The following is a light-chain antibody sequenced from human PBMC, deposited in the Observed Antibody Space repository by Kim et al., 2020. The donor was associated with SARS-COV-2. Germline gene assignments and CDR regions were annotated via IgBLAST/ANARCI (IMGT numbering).Light chain of an antibody. V-gene: IGLV2-11*01. CDR3: CSYAGSYTYV. Sequence: GQSVTMSCPGTSSDVGGYNDFSCYQQHPGKAPILMIYDVSTRPSGVPDRFSGSKSGNTASLSISGLHAEDEADYYCCSYAGSYTYVFGTGTKVTVL. J-gene: IGLJ1*01. CDR2: DVS. CDR1: SSDVGGYND.